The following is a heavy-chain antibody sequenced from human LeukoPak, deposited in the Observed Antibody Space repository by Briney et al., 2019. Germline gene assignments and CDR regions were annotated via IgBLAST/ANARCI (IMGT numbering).Heavy chain of an antibody. J-gene: IGHJ6*02. CDR3: ARLLRSSDYSRIDV. CDR1: GFTFTSHW. V-gene: IGHV5-51*01. CDR2: IAPGDSDT. D-gene: IGHD3-22*01. Sequence: ESLQISCKGFGFTFTSHWIGWVLQMPGKGLEWMGIIAPGDSDTRYSPSFQGQVTISADKSISTAYLHWSSLKASDTAMFYCARLLRSSDYSRIDVWGRGATVTVSS.